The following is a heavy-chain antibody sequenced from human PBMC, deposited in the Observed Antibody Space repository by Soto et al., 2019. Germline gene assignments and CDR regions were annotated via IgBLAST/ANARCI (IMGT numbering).Heavy chain of an antibody. CDR1: VFTFSSYS. CDR2: ISSSSSTI. D-gene: IGHD2-2*01. V-gene: IGHV3-48*01. J-gene: IGHJ4*02. CDR3: ARVDHGYCSSTSCHYPSYFVY. Sequence: EVQLVESGGGLVQPGGSLRLSCAASVFTFSSYSMNWVRQAPGKGLEWVSYISSSSSTIYYADSVKGRFTISRDNAKNSLYLQVNSLRAEDTAVYYGARVDHGYCSSTSCHYPSYFVYWGRGTLVTVSS.